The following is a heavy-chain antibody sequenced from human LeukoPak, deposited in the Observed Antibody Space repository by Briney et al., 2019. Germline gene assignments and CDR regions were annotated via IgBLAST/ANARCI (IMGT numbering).Heavy chain of an antibody. CDR2: IRRNSDGGTI. CDR3: ATDFYDTT. J-gene: IGHJ5*02. V-gene: IGHV3-15*07. Sequence: GGSLRLSCATSGFTFSDAWMNWVRQAPGKGLEWVGRIRRNSDGGTIDYAAPVRGRFALSRDDSKNTLYLHMSSLQTEDTAVYYCATDFYDTTWGQGTLVTVSS. D-gene: IGHD3-22*01. CDR1: GFTFSDAW.